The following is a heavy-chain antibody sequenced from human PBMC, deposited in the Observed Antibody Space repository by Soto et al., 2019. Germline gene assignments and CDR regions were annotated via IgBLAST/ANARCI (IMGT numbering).Heavy chain of an antibody. D-gene: IGHD3-16*01. V-gene: IGHV4-4*07. CDR2: LYTRGTT. J-gene: IGHJ4*02. CDR1: GASISNFY. Sequence: PSETLSLPCSVSGASISNFYWSWIRQSAGKGLEWIGRLYTRGTTDYNPSLKSRVTMSIDTSKNRVSLSLTSVTAADTAVYYCAKGGTYYDSWGQGIVVTVSS. CDR3: AKGGTYYDS.